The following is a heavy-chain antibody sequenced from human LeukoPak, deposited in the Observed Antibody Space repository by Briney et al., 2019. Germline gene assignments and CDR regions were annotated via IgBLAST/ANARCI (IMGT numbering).Heavy chain of an antibody. J-gene: IGHJ5*02. Sequence: GGSLRLSCAASGFKFDDYGMSWVRQAPGKGLEWVCDINWNGAWTGYADSVKGRFTISRDNAKNSLYLQMNSLRAEDTALYYCAGYYYDSSRGLDLWGQGTLVTVSA. D-gene: IGHD3-22*01. CDR3: AGYYYDSSRGLDL. V-gene: IGHV3-20*04. CDR1: GFKFDDYG. CDR2: INWNGAWT.